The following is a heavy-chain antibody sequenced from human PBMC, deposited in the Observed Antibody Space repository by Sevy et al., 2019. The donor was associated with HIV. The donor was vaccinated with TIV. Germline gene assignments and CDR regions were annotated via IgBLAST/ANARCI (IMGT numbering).Heavy chain of an antibody. D-gene: IGHD5-12*01. CDR2: ISGSGGYT. CDR1: GFTFSGYA. Sequence: GGSLRLSCAASGFTFSGYAMTWVRQVPGKGLEWVSTISGSGGYTYYADSVKGRFTISRDNSKNTLYLQMNSLRVEDTAVYYCAKEEYSAYDYWGQGTRVTVSS. CDR3: AKEEYSAYDY. J-gene: IGHJ4*02. V-gene: IGHV3-23*01.